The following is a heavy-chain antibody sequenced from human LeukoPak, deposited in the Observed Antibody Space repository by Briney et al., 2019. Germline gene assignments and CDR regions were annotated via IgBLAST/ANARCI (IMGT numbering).Heavy chain of an antibody. J-gene: IGHJ4*02. Sequence: ASVKVSCKASGYTFTSYDINWVRQATGQGLEWMGWVNPNSGNTGYAQKFQGRVTMTRNTSISTAYMELSSLRSEDTAVYYCPREGTYYVSSGYYTLLDCWGQGTLVTVSS. CDR1: GYTFTSYD. CDR3: PREGTYYVSSGYYTLLDC. V-gene: IGHV1-8*01. CDR2: VNPNSGNT. D-gene: IGHD3-22*01.